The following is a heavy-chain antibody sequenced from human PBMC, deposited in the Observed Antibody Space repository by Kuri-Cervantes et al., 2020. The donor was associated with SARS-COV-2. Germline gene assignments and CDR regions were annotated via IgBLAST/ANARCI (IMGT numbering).Heavy chain of an antibody. CDR3: ARSYFYDSSGYVMDY. Sequence: ASVKVSCKTSGYTFTAYYVHWVRQAPGQGLEWMGRIHPNDGATNSAQKSQGRVTMTRDTSISTAYMELSRLKSDDTAVYYCARSYFYDSSGYVMDYWGQGTLVTVSS. CDR2: IHPNDGAT. D-gene: IGHD3-22*01. J-gene: IGHJ4*02. CDR1: GYTFTAYY. V-gene: IGHV1-2*06.